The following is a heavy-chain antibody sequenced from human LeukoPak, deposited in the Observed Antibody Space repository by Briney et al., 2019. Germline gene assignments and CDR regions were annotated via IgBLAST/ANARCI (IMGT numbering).Heavy chain of an antibody. V-gene: IGHV1-69*13. CDR2: IIPIFGTA. Sequence: ASVKVSCKASGGTFSSYAISWVRQAPGQGLEWMGGIIPIFGTANYAQKFQGRVTITADESTSTAYMELSSLRSEDTAVYYCASLRYCSGTSCYWIDYWGQGTLVTVSS. CDR1: GGTFSSYA. D-gene: IGHD2-2*01. CDR3: ASLRYCSGTSCYWIDY. J-gene: IGHJ4*02.